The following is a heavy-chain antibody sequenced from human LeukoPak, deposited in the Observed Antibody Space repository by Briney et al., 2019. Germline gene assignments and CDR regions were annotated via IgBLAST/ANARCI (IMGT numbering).Heavy chain of an antibody. V-gene: IGHV4-34*01. CDR3: ARDGLVVPKY. D-gene: IGHD2-2*01. Sequence: KPSETLSLTCAVYGGSFSGYYWSWIRQPPGKGLEWIGEINHSGSTNYNPSLKSRVTISIDTSRNKFSLKLNSVTAADTAFYFCARDGLVVPKYWGQGILVTVSS. CDR1: GGSFSGYY. J-gene: IGHJ4*02. CDR2: INHSGST.